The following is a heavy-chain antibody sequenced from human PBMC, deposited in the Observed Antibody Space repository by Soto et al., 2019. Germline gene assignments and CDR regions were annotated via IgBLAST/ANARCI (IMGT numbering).Heavy chain of an antibody. CDR1: GFTFSSYG. CDR3: ARDIERRSSSSRVGQLSPGDY. D-gene: IGHD6-6*01. CDR2: IWYDGSNK. J-gene: IGHJ4*02. V-gene: IGHV3-33*01. Sequence: QVQLVESGGAVVQPGRSLRLSCAASGFTFSSYGMHWVRQAPGKGLEWVAVIWYDGSNKYYADSEKGRFTISRDNSKNTLYLQMNSLRAEDTAVYYCARDIERRSSSSRVGQLSPGDYWGQGTLVTVSS.